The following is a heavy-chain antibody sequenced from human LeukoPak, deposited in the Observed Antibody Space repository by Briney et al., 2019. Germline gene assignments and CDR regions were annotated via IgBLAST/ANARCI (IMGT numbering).Heavy chain of an antibody. J-gene: IGHJ6*03. D-gene: IGHD5-12*01. CDR3: ARVRVGVATIGGTYYYYMDV. CDR2: INDSGST. V-gene: IGHV4-34*01. CDR1: GGSFSGYY. Sequence: SETLSLTCAVYGGSFSGYYWSWIRQPPGKGLEWIGEINDSGSTKYNPSLKSRVTISIDTSKNQFFLKVTSVTAADTAVYYCARVRVGVATIGGTYYYYMDVWGKGTTVTVSS.